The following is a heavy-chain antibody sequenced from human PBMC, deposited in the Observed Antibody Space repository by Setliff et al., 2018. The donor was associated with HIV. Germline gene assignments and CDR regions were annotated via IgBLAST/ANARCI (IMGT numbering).Heavy chain of an antibody. D-gene: IGHD3-22*01. Sequence: GESLKISCAASGFTFSSYEMNWVRQAPGKGLEWVAYISDSGSNIYYADSVKGRFTISRDNARKSLYLQMNSLRAEDTAVYYCARENYYDRSDAFDMWGQGTLVTVSS. J-gene: IGHJ3*02. V-gene: IGHV3-48*03. CDR2: ISDSGSNI. CDR3: ARENYYDRSDAFDM. CDR1: GFTFSSYE.